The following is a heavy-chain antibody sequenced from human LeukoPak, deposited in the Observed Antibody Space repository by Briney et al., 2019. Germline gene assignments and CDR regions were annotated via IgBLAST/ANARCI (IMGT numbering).Heavy chain of an antibody. V-gene: IGHV3-30*03. J-gene: IGHJ4*02. CDR3: AFFPSGLGSYWST. CDR1: GFTFSSYG. CDR2: ILYDGSNK. Sequence: AGGSLRLSCAASGFTFSSYGMHWVRQAPGKGLEWVAVILYDGSNKYYADSVKGRFTISRDNSKNTLYLQMNSLRAEDTAVYYCAFFPSGLGSYWSTWGQGTLVTVSS. D-gene: IGHD1-26*01.